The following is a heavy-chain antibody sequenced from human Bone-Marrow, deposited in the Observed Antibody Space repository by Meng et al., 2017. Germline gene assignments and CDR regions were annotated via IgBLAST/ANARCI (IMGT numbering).Heavy chain of an antibody. D-gene: IGHD6-19*01. J-gene: IGHJ4*02. CDR2: ISHDGSNK. CDR1: GFTFSSYS. CDR3: ARGPSGSDY. V-gene: IGHV3-30*03. Sequence: GESLKISCAASGFTFSSYSMNWVRQAPGKGLEWVAVISHDGSNKYYADSVKGRFTISRDNSKNTLYLQMNSLRAEDTAVYYCARGPSGSDYWGQGTLVTVSS.